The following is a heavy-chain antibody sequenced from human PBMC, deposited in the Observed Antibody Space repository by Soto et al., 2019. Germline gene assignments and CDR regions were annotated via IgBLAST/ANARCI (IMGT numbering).Heavy chain of an antibody. J-gene: IGHJ4*02. CDR2: INVYNGNT. Sequence: QVQLVQSGAEVKKPGASVKVSCKASGYTFTSYGISWGRQAPGQGLEWMGWINVYNGNTNYAQKLQGRVTMTTATSTSTAYLDLRSLRSDDTAVYFCARDTSRGEYDYWGQGTLVTVSS. CDR1: GYTFTSYG. V-gene: IGHV1-18*01. D-gene: IGHD3-10*01. CDR3: ARDTSRGEYDY.